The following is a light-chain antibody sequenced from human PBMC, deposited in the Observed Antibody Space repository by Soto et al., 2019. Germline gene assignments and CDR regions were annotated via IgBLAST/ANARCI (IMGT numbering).Light chain of an antibody. CDR3: SSYTSSSTLYV. J-gene: IGLJ1*01. CDR2: EVT. Sequence: QSVLTQPASVSGSPGQSITISCTGTSNDIGAYNYVSWYQHHPGRAPKLTIYEVTNRPSGVSNRFSGSKSGNTASLTISGLRTEDEADYYCSSYTSSSTLYVFATGTKLTVL. V-gene: IGLV2-14*01. CDR1: SNDIGAYNY.